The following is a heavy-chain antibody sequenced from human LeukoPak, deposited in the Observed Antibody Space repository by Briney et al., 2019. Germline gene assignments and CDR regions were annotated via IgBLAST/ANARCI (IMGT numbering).Heavy chain of an antibody. Sequence: PSETLSLTCTVSGGSISRNYWSWIRQPPGKGLEWIGYIYHSGSTNYNPSLKSRVTISVDTSKNQFSLRLTSVTAADTAVYYCARGSGSGIYAYYYGMDVWGQGTTVTVSS. D-gene: IGHD1-26*01. CDR1: GGSISRNY. V-gene: IGHV4-59*01. J-gene: IGHJ6*02. CDR2: IYHSGST. CDR3: ARGSGSGIYAYYYGMDV.